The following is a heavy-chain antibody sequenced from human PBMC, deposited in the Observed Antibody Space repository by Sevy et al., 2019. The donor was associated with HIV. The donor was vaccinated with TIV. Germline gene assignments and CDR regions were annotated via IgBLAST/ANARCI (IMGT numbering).Heavy chain of an antibody. CDR2: VYHSGTT. CDR3: ARVRRRPPVLDSNWYFDV. Sequence: SETLSLTCAVSGASITSYYWNWIRQSPGKGLEWIAYVYHSGTTSYNPSLKSRVSISLDTSRKQFSLTLYSVTAADTAIYYCARVRRRPPVLDSNWYFDVWGRGTLVTVSS. CDR1: GASITSYY. V-gene: IGHV4-59*12. D-gene: IGHD3-9*01. J-gene: IGHJ2*01.